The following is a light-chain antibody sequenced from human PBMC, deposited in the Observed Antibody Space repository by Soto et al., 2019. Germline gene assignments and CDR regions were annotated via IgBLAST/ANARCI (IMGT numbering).Light chain of an antibody. V-gene: IGLV2-14*01. CDR1: TNDIGNYNY. CDR3: SSYTSGSTLYV. J-gene: IGLJ1*01. CDR2: EVS. Sequence: QSALSHPASVSWSPGHSITISCTGTTNDIGNYNYVSWYQQHPGTAPKLLIYEVSNRPSGVSNRFSGSKSGNTASLTISGLQAEDEADYYCSSYTSGSTLYVFGTGTKVTVL.